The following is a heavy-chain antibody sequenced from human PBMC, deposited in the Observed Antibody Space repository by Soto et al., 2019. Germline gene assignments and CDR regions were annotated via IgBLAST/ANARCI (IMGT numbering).Heavy chain of an antibody. Sequence: ASVKVSCKASGFTFTSSAVQLVRQARGQRLEWIGWIVVGSGNTNYAQKFQERVTITRDMSTSTAYMELSSLRSEDTAVYYCAADGYSYGYGYYYYGMDVWGQGTTVTVSS. V-gene: IGHV1-58*01. J-gene: IGHJ6*02. CDR2: IVVGSGNT. CDR1: GFTFTSSA. CDR3: AADGYSYGYGYYYYGMDV. D-gene: IGHD5-18*01.